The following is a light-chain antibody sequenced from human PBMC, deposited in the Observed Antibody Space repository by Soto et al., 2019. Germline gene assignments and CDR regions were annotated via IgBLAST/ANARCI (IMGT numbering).Light chain of an antibody. Sequence: DIQMTQSPSSLSASVGDRVTITCRASQSISSYLNWYQQKPGKAPKLLIYAASSLQSGVPSRFSGSGSVTDFTLTISSQQPEDFATYYCQQSYSTPFTFGPGTKVDIK. J-gene: IGKJ3*01. CDR2: AAS. CDR3: QQSYSTPFT. V-gene: IGKV1-39*01. CDR1: QSISSY.